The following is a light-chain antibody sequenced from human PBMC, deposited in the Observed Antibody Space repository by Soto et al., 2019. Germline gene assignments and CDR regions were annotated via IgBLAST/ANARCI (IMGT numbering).Light chain of an antibody. V-gene: IGLV2-23*02. CDR3: SSYAATSTYVL. J-gene: IGLJ2*01. Sequence: QSALTQPASVSGSPGQSITISCTGTSSDVGSYNLVSWYQHHPNKAPQLMIYEVAKRPSGVSNRFSGSKSGNTASLSITGLQAEDEADYYCSSYAATSTYVLFGGGTKVTVL. CDR2: EVA. CDR1: SSDVGSYNL.